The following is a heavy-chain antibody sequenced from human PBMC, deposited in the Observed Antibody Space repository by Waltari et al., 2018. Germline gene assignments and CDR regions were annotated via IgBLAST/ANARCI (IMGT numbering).Heavy chain of an antibody. V-gene: IGHV3-9*01. CDR3: AKGGHDSSGYYYGQDY. CDR2: ISWNSGSI. Sequence: EVQLVESGGGLVQPGRSLRLSCAASGFTFDDYAMHWVRQAPGKGLEWVSGISWNSGSIGYADSGKGRFTISRDNAKNSLYRQMNSLRAEDTALYYCAKGGHDSSGYYYGQDYWGQGTLVTVSS. CDR1: GFTFDDYA. J-gene: IGHJ4*02. D-gene: IGHD3-22*01.